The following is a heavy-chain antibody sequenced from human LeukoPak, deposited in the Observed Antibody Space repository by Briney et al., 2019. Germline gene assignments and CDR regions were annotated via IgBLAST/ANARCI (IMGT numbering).Heavy chain of an antibody. Sequence: GGSLRLSCAASGFTVSSNYMSWVRQAPGKGLEWVSVIYSGGSTYYADSVKGRFTISRDNSKNTLYLQMNSLRAEDTAVYYCARDPGTYYDFWSGYYTPPGHYGMDVWGQGATVTVSS. CDR1: GFTVSSNY. D-gene: IGHD3-3*01. V-gene: IGHV3-66*01. CDR2: IYSGGST. CDR3: ARDPGTYYDFWSGYYTPPGHYGMDV. J-gene: IGHJ6*02.